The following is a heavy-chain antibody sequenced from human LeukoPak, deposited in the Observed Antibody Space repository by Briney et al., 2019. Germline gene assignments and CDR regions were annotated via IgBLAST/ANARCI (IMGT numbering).Heavy chain of an antibody. CDR1: GFTVSSNY. J-gene: IGHJ5*02. CDR3: ARVRRDNNWFDP. CDR2: IYSGGST. V-gene: IGHV3-66*01. Sequence: GGSLRLSCAASGFTVSSNYMSWVRQAPGKGLEWVSVIYSGGSTYYADSVKGRFTISRDNSKNTLYLQMNSLRAEDTAVYYCARVRRDNNWFDPWGQGTLVTVSS.